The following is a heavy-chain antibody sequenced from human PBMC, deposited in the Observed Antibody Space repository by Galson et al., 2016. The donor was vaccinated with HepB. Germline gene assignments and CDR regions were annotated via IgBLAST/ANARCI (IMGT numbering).Heavy chain of an antibody. CDR2: IYSGGGS. Sequence: SLRLSCAASGFSVTTTYMNWVRRAPGKGLEWVSIIYSGGGSFYADSVKGRFTVSRDDSHVYLQMNSLRAEDTVIYYCARARDNTREYHSLDVWGQGTTVTVAS. D-gene: IGHD6-6*01. CDR1: GFSVTTTY. J-gene: IGHJ6*02. V-gene: IGHV3-53*01. CDR3: ARARDNTREYHSLDV.